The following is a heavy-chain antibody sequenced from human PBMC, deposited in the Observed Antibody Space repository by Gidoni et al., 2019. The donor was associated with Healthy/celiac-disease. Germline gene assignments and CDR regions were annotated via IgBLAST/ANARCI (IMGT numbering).Heavy chain of an antibody. Sequence: EVQLVESGGGLVKPGGSLRLSCAASGFTFSSYSMNWVRQAPGKGLEWDSSISSSSSYRYYADSVKGRFTISRDNAKNSLYLQMNSLRAEDTAVYYCARDLATVHSVEEDYYYGMDVWGQGTTVTVSS. V-gene: IGHV3-21*01. CDR2: ISSSSSYR. D-gene: IGHD5-12*01. CDR1: GFTFSSYS. CDR3: ARDLATVHSVEEDYYYGMDV. J-gene: IGHJ6*02.